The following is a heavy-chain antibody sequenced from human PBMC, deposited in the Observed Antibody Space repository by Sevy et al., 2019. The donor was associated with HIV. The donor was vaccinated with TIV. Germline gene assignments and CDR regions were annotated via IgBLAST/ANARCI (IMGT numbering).Heavy chain of an antibody. Sequence: ASVKVSCKASGYTFAVYYMHWVRQAPGQGLEWMGRISPNSGVTNYAQKFQGRVTMTRDTSITTAYMELNRLGSDDTAVYYCAVLATISSFDYWGQGSLVTVSS. D-gene: IGHD5-12*01. V-gene: IGHV1-2*06. CDR2: ISPNSGVT. J-gene: IGHJ4*02. CDR3: AVLATISSFDY. CDR1: GYTFAVYY.